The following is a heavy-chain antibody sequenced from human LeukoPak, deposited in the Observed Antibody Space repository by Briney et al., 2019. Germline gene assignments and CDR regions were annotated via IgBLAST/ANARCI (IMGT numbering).Heavy chain of an antibody. V-gene: IGHV3-23*01. Sequence: PGGSLRLSCAASGFTFTSYAVSWVRQAPGKGLEWVSAISGNGGTTYYADSVKGRFTISRDNSKSTLYLQMNSLRAEDTAVYYCAKQALGVVTIGNNWFDPWGQGTLVTVSS. CDR3: AKQALGVVTIGNNWFDP. CDR1: GFTFTSYA. J-gene: IGHJ5*02. CDR2: ISGNGGTT. D-gene: IGHD3-3*01.